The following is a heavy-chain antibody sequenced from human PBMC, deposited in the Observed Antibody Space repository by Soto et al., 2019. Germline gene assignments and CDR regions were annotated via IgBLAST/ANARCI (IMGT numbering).Heavy chain of an antibody. Sequence: EVQLVESGGGLVQPGGSLRLSCTASXXXXTXHSMNWVRHAPGKGLEWLSYINDISNAIHYADSVKGRFAMSRDNAKKSXFLXXXXXXXXXXXXXXXXXXRXXTFSADLWGQGTVVTVSS. D-gene: IGHD6-19*01. V-gene: IGHV3-48*04. CDR3: XXXRXXTFSADL. J-gene: IGHJ3*01. CDR2: INDISNAI. CDR1: XXXXTXHS.